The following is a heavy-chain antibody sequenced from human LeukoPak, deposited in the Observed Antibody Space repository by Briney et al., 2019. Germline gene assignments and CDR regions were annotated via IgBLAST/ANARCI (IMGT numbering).Heavy chain of an antibody. CDR2: IYYSGST. J-gene: IGHJ4*02. CDR3: ARGGAQSCDY. Sequence: SETLSLTCTVSGGSISSYYWSWIRQPPGKGLEWIGYIYYSGSTNYNPSLKSRVTISVDTSKNQFPLKLSSVTAADTAVYYCARGGAQSCDYWGQGTLVTVSS. V-gene: IGHV4-59*08. CDR1: GGSISSYY. D-gene: IGHD2-15*01.